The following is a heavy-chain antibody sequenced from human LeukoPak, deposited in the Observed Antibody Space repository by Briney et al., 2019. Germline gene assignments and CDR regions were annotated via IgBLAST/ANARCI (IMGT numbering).Heavy chain of an antibody. J-gene: IGHJ3*02. V-gene: IGHV4-59*08. Sequence: SETLSLTCTVSGGSISSYYWSWIRQPPGKGLEWIGYIYYGGSTNYNPSLKSRVTISVDTSKNQFSLKLSSVTAADTAVYYCASYYYGSGSYSGAFDIWGQGTMVTVSS. D-gene: IGHD3-10*01. CDR1: GGSISSYY. CDR3: ASYYYGSGSYSGAFDI. CDR2: IYYGGST.